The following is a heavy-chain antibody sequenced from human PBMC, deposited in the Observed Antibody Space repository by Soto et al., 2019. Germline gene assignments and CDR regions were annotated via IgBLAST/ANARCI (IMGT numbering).Heavy chain of an antibody. D-gene: IGHD3-16*02. CDR3: ARDKDYVWGSHRN. CDR1: GGTFSSYA. J-gene: IGHJ4*02. CDR2: IIPIFGTA. Sequence: SVKISCKASGGTFSSYAISWVRQAPGQGLEWMGGIIPIFGTANYAQKFQGRVTITADESTSTAYMELSSLRSEDTAAYYCARDKDYVWGSHRNWGQGTLVTVAS. V-gene: IGHV1-69*13.